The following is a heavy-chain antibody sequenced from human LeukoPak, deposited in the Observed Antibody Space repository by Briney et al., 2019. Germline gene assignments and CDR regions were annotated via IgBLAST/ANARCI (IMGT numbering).Heavy chain of an antibody. CDR2: IFQSGNT. CDR1: GGSISGGPCS. CDR3: ARGPGGPGMYYFDY. J-gene: IGHJ4*01. Sequence: SETLSLTCAVSGGSISGGPCSWSWIRQPPGQGLEWIGYIFQSGNTHYNPSLNSRVTMSVDRSKNHFSLTLNSVTAADTAVYYCARGPGGPGMYYFDYWGHGILVTVSS. V-gene: IGHV4-30-2*01. D-gene: IGHD3-16*01.